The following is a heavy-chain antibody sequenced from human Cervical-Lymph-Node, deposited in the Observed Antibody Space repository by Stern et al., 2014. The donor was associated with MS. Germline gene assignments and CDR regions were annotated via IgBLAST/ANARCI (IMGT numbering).Heavy chain of an antibody. CDR1: GFTFNNFG. CDR3: AKSVYVTGSYPGGFDY. J-gene: IGHJ4*02. Sequence: EAQLVESGGGLVKPWGSLRLSCAASGFTFNNFGINWVRQAPGKGLEWVSTISGSGGSTYYADSVKGRFTISRDNSKNTLYLQMNSLRAEDTAVYYCAKSVYVTGSYPGGFDYWGQGTLVTVSS. V-gene: IGHV3-23*04. CDR2: ISGSGGST. D-gene: IGHD1-26*01.